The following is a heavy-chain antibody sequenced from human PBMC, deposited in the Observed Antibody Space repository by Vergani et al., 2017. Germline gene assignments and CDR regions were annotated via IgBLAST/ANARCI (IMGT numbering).Heavy chain of an antibody. CDR2: IIPILGIA. CDR3: ASVVVVFSYYYYMDV. J-gene: IGHJ6*03. Sequence: QVQLVQSGAEVKKPGSSVKVSCKAPGGTFSSYAISWVRQAPGQGLEWMGRIIPILGIANYAQKFQGRVTITADKSTSTAYMELSSLRSEDTAVYYCASVVVVFSYYYYMDVWGKGTTVTVSS. CDR1: GGTFSSYA. D-gene: IGHD2-21*01. V-gene: IGHV1-69*04.